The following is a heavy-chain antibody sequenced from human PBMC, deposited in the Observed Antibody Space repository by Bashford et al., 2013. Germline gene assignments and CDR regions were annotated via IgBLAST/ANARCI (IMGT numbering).Heavy chain of an antibody. D-gene: IGHD5-24*01. CDR2: INIDNGNT. V-gene: IGHV1-18*01. CDR3: AKDLGFRQLSGFDY. J-gene: IGHJ4*02. Sequence: WVRQAPGQGLAWMGWINIDNGNTNYAPNFQGRLTMTSQSSTRTAYMELRSLRANDTAVYYCAKDLGFRQLSGFDYWGQGTLGHRLL.